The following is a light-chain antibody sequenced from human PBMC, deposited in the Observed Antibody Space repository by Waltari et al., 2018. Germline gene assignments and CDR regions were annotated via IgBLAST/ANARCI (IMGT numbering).Light chain of an antibody. CDR3: CSYATSNSWV. CDR1: SSDVGNYNL. V-gene: IGLV2-23*02. J-gene: IGLJ3*02. Sequence: QSALTQPASVSGSPGQSITISCTGTSSDVGNYNLVSWYQQHPGKAPKLMIYEVTERPAWVFNLCSGSKSGNTSSLTISGHQAEDEADYYCCSYATSNSWVFGGGTRLTVL. CDR2: EVT.